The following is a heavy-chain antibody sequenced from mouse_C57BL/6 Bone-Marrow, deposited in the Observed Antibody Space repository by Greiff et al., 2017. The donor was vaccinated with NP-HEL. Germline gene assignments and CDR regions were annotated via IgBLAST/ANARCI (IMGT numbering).Heavy chain of an antibody. CDR2: IYPGDGDT. Sequence: QVQLQQLRAELVKPGASVKISCKASGYEFSNYWMNWVKQRPGKGPEWIGQIYPGDGDTNYNGKFKDKATLTADKSSSTAYMQLSRLTSEDSAVYFCARGAYWGQGTLVTVSA. V-gene: IGHV1-80*01. J-gene: IGHJ3*01. CDR3: ARGAY. CDR1: GYEFSNYW.